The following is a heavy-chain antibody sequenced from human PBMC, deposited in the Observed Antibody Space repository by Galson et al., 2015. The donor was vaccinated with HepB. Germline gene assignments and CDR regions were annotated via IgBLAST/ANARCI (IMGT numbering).Heavy chain of an antibody. CDR2: ISAYNGNT. CDR3: ARRDGDYDFWSGYYRYYMDV. J-gene: IGHJ6*03. Sequence: SCKASGYTFTSYGISWVRQAPGQGLEWMGWISAYNGNTNYAQKLQGRVTMTTDTSTSTAYMELRSLRSDDTAVYYCARRDGDYDFWSGYYRYYMDVWGKGTTVTVSS. D-gene: IGHD3-3*01. V-gene: IGHV1-18*01. CDR1: GYTFTSYG.